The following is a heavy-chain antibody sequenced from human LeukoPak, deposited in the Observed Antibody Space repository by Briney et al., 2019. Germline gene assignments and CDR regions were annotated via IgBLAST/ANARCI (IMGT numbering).Heavy chain of an antibody. Sequence: PSETLSLTCTVSGGSISSYYWSWIRQPPGKGLEWIGYIYYSGSTNYNPSLKSRVTISVDTSKNQFSLKLSSVTAADTAVYYCARSEGRTRHYDYVWGSYRTDNWFDPWGQGTLVTVSS. CDR1: GGSISSYY. J-gene: IGHJ5*02. D-gene: IGHD3-16*02. CDR2: IYYSGST. CDR3: ARSEGRTRHYDYVWGSYRTDNWFDP. V-gene: IGHV4-59*01.